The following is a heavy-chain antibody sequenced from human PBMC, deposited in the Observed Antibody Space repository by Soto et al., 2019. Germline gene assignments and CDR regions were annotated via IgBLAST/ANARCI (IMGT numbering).Heavy chain of an antibody. Sequence: QVQLVQSGDEVKRPGASVKVSCKATGYIFVNYGIAWVRQAPGQGLEWMGWISPYTGNTHSASKVQGRLTMTTDTSTSTAYMDLGSLTSDDTAVYYCVMVDNYVTPTPQDVWGQGTTVTVSS. D-gene: IGHD3-16*01. V-gene: IGHV1-18*01. J-gene: IGHJ6*02. CDR1: GYIFVNYG. CDR2: ISPYTGNT. CDR3: VMVDNYVTPTPQDV.